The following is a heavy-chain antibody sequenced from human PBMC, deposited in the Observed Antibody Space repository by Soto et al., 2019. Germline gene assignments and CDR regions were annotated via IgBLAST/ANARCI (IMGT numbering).Heavy chain of an antibody. Sequence: QVQLVQSGAEVKKPGSSVKVSCKASGGTFSSYAISWVRQAPGQGLEWMGGIIPIFGTANYAQKFQGRVTITAEESTSTAYRELSSLRSEDTAVYYCASTYCTGGSCYRYGMDVWGQGTTVTVSS. CDR3: ASTYCTGGSCYRYGMDV. CDR1: GGTFSSYA. J-gene: IGHJ6*02. D-gene: IGHD2-15*01. CDR2: IIPIFGTA. V-gene: IGHV1-69*01.